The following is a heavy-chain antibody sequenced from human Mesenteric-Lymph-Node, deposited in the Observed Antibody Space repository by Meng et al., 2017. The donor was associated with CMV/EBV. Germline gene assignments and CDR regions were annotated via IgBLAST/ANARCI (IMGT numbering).Heavy chain of an antibody. CDR2: IYYSGST. CDR3: AREIPSYCTSTSCYGVFDS. Sequence: ISSYYWSWIRQPPGKGLEWIGYIYYSGSTKYNPSLKSRVTISVDTSKNQFSLNLRSVTAADTAVYYCAREIPSYCTSTSCYGVFDSWGQGTLVTVSS. D-gene: IGHD2-2*01. J-gene: IGHJ4*02. V-gene: IGHV4-59*01. CDR1: ISSYY.